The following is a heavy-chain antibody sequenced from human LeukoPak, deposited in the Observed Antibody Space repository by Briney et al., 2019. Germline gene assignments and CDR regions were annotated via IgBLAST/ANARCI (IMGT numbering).Heavy chain of an antibody. V-gene: IGHV3-48*01. D-gene: IGHD3-16*01. CDR3: VRDQGGAVSY. J-gene: IGHJ4*02. CDR2: ISSLSGTI. Sequence: GGSLRLSCAASGFTFSSYSMNWVRQAPGKGLEWVSCISSLSGTIYYADSVKGRFIISRDNAQNSLFLQMNSLRAEDTAVYYCVRDQGGAVSYWGQGTLVTVSS. CDR1: GFTFSSYS.